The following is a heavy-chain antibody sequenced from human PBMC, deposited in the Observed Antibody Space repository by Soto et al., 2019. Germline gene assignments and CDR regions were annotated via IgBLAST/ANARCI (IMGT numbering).Heavy chain of an antibody. CDR2: ISDDGSDK. D-gene: IGHD6-13*01. J-gene: IGHJ4*02. Sequence: PGGSLRLSCATSGFNFRTYGMHWVRQAPGKGLEWVGVISDDGSDKYYAGSVKGRFTISRDNSKNTLYLQMNSLRAEDTAVYYCAKGYSSSWQPGYWGQGTLVTVSS. CDR1: GFNFRTYG. V-gene: IGHV3-30*18. CDR3: AKGYSSSWQPGY.